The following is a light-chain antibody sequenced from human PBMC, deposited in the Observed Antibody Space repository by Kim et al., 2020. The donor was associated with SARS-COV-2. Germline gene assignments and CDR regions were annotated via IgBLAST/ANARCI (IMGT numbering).Light chain of an antibody. V-gene: IGKV3-15*01. CDR3: QQYNSWLIT. J-gene: IGKJ5*01. Sequence: EILMTQSPATLSVSPGERATLSCRASQSVSSNLAWYQQKPGQAPRLLIYGASTRATGIPARFSGSGSGTEFTLTINSLQSEDFALYYCQQYNSWLITFGQGTRLEIK. CDR1: QSVSSN. CDR2: GAS.